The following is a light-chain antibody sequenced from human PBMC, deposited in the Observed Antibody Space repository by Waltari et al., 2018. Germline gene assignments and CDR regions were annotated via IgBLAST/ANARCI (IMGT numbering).Light chain of an antibody. J-gene: IGKJ1*01. CDR2: GAS. V-gene: IGKV3-20*01. Sequence: ELVLTQSPGTLSLLPVERATLSCRASQSVSRSLAWYQQKPGQAPRLLIYGASSRATGVPDRFSGSGSGTDLSLTISRLEPEDFAVYYCQHYVRLPVTFGQGTKVEIK. CDR3: QHYVRLPVT. CDR1: QSVSRS.